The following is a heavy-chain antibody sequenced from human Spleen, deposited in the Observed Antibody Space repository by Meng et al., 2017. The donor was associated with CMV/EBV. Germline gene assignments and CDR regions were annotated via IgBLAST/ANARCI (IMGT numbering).Heavy chain of an antibody. V-gene: IGHV3-21*06. J-gene: IGHJ4*02. CDR2: ISGTSSHI. CDR3: AKGFYNWNYVDY. D-gene: IGHD1-20*01. CDR1: GFIFSTSK. Sequence: SCAASGFIFSTSKMNWVRQRPGTGLEWVSSISGTSSHIFYADSVKGRFTISRDNAKNSLYLQMNSLRAEDTAVYYCAKGFYNWNYVDYWGQGTLVTVSS.